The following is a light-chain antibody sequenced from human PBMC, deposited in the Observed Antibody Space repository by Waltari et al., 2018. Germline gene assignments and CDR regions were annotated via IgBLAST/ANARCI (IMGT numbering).Light chain of an antibody. CDR3: QTWGAGFQI. CDR1: SGHSSYSSYS. Sequence: QLVLTQSPSASASLGDSVKLTCTLSSGHSSYSSYSIAWHQQQPGKGPRFLMKLKSDGSHKRGDGIPDRFSGSSSGAERYLTISSLQSADEADYYCQTWGAGFQIFGGGTKLAVL. J-gene: IGLJ2*01. CDR2: LKSDGSH. V-gene: IGLV4-69*01.